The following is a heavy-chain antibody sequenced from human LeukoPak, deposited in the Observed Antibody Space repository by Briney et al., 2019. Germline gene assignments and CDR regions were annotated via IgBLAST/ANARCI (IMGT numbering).Heavy chain of an antibody. J-gene: IGHJ3*02. CDR1: GGSISSGGYS. CDR3: ARDYYDSSGYPAFDI. V-gene: IGHV4-30-2*01. CDR2: IYHSGST. D-gene: IGHD3-22*01. Sequence: SETLSLTCAVSGGSISSGGYSWSWIRQPPGKGLEWIGYIYHSGSTYYNPSLKSRVTISVDRSKNQFSLKLSSVTAADTAVYYCARDYYDSSGYPAFDIWGQGTMVTVPS.